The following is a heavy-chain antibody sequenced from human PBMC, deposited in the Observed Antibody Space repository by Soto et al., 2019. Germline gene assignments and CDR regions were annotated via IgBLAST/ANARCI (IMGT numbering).Heavy chain of an antibody. Sequence: SVKVSCKASGGTFSSYAISWVRQAPGQGLEWMGGIIPIFGTANYAQKFQGRVTITADESTSTAYMELSSLRSEDTAVYYCARDRKSIFGVVSHYYYGMDVWRQGTTVTVSS. J-gene: IGHJ6*02. CDR1: GGTFSSYA. V-gene: IGHV1-69*13. D-gene: IGHD3-3*01. CDR3: ARDRKSIFGVVSHYYYGMDV. CDR2: IIPIFGTA.